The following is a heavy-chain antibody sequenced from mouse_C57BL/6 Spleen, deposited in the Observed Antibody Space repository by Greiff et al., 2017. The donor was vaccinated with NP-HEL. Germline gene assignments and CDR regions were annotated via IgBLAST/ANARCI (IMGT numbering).Heavy chain of an antibody. CDR3: ARCDGDYDWYFDV. J-gene: IGHJ1*03. Sequence: VQLQQPGAELVKPGASVKMSCKASGYTFTSYWITWVKQRPGQGLEWIGDIYPGSGSTNYNEKFKSKATLTVDTSSSTAYMQLSSLTSEDSAVYYCARCDGDYDWYFDVWGTGTTVTVSS. CDR1: GYTFTSYW. V-gene: IGHV1-55*01. D-gene: IGHD2-4*01. CDR2: IYPGSGST.